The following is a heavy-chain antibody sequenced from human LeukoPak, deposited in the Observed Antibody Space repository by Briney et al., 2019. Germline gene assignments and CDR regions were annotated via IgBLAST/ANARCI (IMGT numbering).Heavy chain of an antibody. V-gene: IGHV4-4*07. CDR2: VYTSGSA. D-gene: IGHD3-10*01. J-gene: IGHJ5*02. CDR1: GGSISSYY. Sequence: SETLSLTCTVSGGSISSYYWSWIRQPAGKGLEWIGRVYTSGSANYNPSLKSRVTVSVDTSKNQISLNLTFVTAADTAVYYCARRDGSGSGWFDPWGQGTLVTVSS. CDR3: ARRDGSGSGWFDP.